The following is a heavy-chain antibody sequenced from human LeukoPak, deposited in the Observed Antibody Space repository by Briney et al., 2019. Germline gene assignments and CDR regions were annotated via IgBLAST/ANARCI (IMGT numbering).Heavy chain of an antibody. CDR2: ISYDGSNK. V-gene: IGHV3-30-3*01. Sequence: GRSLRLSCAASGFTFSSYAMHWVRQAPGKGLEWVAVISYDGSNKYYADSVKGRFTISRDNSKNTLYLQMNSLRAEDTAVYYCARDRDYGGNHPGFDPWGQGTLVTVSP. J-gene: IGHJ5*02. CDR3: ARDRDYGGNHPGFDP. CDR1: GFTFSSYA. D-gene: IGHD4-23*01.